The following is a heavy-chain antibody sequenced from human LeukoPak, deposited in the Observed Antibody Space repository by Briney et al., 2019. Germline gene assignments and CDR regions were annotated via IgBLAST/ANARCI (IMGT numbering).Heavy chain of an antibody. CDR3: ARDNDWGADF. V-gene: IGHV1-2*02. J-gene: IGHJ4*02. CDR1: GYTFTNYY. D-gene: IGHD3-9*01. Sequence: ASMRVSCKASGYTFTNYYMHWVRQAPGQGLEWMGWIHPNSGVTNYAQRFQGRVTMARDTSISTVYMDLYGLTSDDTATYYRARDNDWGADFWGQGTLVTVSS. CDR2: IHPNSGVT.